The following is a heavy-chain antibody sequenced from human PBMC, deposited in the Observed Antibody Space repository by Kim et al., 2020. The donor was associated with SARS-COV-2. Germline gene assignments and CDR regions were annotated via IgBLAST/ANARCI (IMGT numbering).Heavy chain of an antibody. V-gene: IGHV4-34*01. D-gene: IGHD6-13*01. CDR2: INHSGST. Sequence: SETLSLTCAVYGGSFSGYYWSWIRQPPGKGLEWIGEINHSGSTNYNPSLKSRVTISVDTSKNQFSLKLSSVTAADTAVYYCARRTGRYSSSWFSPFDNWGQGTLVTVSS. CDR1: GGSFSGYY. J-gene: IGHJ4*02. CDR3: ARRTGRYSSSWFSPFDN.